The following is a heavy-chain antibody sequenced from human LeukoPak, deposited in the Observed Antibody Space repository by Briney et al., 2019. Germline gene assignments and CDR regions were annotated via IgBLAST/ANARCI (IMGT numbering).Heavy chain of an antibody. V-gene: IGHV4-39*01. D-gene: IGHD3-10*01. CDR2: ISYSGTT. CDR1: SGSISSSPYY. CDR3: AANSADYNTLGSSYKV. Sequence: SETLSLTCTVSSGSISSSPYYWGWLRQSPGKGLEWIGSISYSGTTYYNPSLKSRVTISVDTSKNQFSLKLSSVTAADSAVYYCAANSADYNTLGSSYKVWGQGTLVTVSS. J-gene: IGHJ4*02.